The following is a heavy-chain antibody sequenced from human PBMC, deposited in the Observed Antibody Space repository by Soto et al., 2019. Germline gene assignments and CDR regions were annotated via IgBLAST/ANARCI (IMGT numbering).Heavy chain of an antibody. CDR1: GGTFSSYA. Sequence: GASVKVSCKASGGTFSSYAISWVRQAPGQGLEWMGGIIPIFGTANYAQKFQGRVTITADESTSTAYMELSSLRSEDTAVYYCARFFNGGSRLGYWGQGNLVTVSS. CDR3: ARFFNGGSRLGY. J-gene: IGHJ4*02. CDR2: IIPIFGTA. D-gene: IGHD6-19*01. V-gene: IGHV1-69*13.